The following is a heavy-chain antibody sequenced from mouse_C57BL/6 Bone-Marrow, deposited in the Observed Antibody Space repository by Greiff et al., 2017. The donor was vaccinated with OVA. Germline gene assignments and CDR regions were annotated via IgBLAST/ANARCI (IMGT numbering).Heavy chain of an antibody. V-gene: IGHV5-17*01. CDR1: GFTFSDYG. Sequence: EVTLMESGGGLVKPGGSLKLSCAASGFTFSDYGMHWVRQAPEKGLEWVAYISSGSSTIYYADTVKGRFTITRDNAKNTLFLQMTSLRSEDTAMYYCARHGYGYWYFDVWGTGTTVTVSS. CDR3: ARHGYGYWYFDV. CDR2: ISSGSSTI. D-gene: IGHD2-2*01. J-gene: IGHJ1*03.